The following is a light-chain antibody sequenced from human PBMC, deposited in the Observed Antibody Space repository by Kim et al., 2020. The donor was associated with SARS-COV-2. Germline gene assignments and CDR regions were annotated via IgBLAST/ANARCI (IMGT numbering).Light chain of an antibody. J-gene: IGKJ3*01. Sequence: PGDRATLSGRASQNLRSRLAWYQQTPGQPPRLLIDDASNRATGIPARFRVSGYGTDFTLTISSLEPDDCAVYYCQHRDNWPPRFTFGPGTKVDIK. CDR2: DAS. CDR3: QHRDNWPPRFT. CDR1: QNLRSR. V-gene: IGKV3-11*01.